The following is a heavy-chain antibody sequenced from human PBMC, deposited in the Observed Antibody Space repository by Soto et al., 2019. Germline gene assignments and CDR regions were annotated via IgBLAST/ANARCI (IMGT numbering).Heavy chain of an antibody. CDR2: ISYSDDKT. V-gene: IGHV3-23*01. CDR3: AKDWHLTI. CDR1: GFTFSNSA. J-gene: IGHJ4*02. D-gene: IGHD3-10*01. Sequence: GSLRLSCAASGFTFSNSAMSWVRQSPGKGLECISVISYSDDKTYYADSVKGRFTISRDSSKNTLFLQMSSLRAEDTAVYYCAKDWHLTIWGLGTLVTVSS.